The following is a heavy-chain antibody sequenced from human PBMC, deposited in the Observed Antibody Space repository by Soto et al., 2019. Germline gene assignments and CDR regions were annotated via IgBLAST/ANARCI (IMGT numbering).Heavy chain of an antibody. V-gene: IGHV1-2*04. CDR3: ARDLSSEEYYMDV. J-gene: IGHJ6*03. D-gene: IGHD6-6*01. CDR2: INPNSGGT. CDR1: GYTFTGYY. Sequence: ASVKVSCKASGYTFTGYYMHWVRQAPGQGLEWMGWINPNSGGTNYAQKFQGWVTMTSDTSISTAYMELSRLRSDDTAVYYCARDLSSEEYYMDVWGKGTTVTVSS.